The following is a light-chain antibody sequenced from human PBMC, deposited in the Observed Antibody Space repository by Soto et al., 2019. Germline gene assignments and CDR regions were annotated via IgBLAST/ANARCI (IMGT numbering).Light chain of an antibody. CDR2: DAS. Sequence: EIVLTQSPGTLPLSPGARGPLSCRARQNVSGNYLAWYQQKPGQAPRLLIYDASNRATGIPARFSGSGSGTDFTLTISSLEAEDFAVYYCQQRSNWPPPITFGQGTRLEIK. CDR3: QQRSNWPPPIT. V-gene: IGKV3-11*01. CDR1: QNVSGNY. J-gene: IGKJ5*01.